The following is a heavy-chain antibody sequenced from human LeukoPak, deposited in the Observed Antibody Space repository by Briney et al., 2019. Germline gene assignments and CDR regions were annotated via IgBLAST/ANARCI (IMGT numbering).Heavy chain of an antibody. Sequence: GGSLRLSCAASGFTFSSYGMHWVRQAPGKGLEWVAFIRYDGSNKYYADSVKGRFTISRDNSKNTLYLQMNSLRAEDTAVYYCAKGEEYCSSTSCQEHYFDYWGQGTLVTVSS. J-gene: IGHJ4*02. V-gene: IGHV3-30*02. CDR2: IRYDGSNK. CDR3: AKGEEYCSSTSCQEHYFDY. CDR1: GFTFSSYG. D-gene: IGHD2-2*01.